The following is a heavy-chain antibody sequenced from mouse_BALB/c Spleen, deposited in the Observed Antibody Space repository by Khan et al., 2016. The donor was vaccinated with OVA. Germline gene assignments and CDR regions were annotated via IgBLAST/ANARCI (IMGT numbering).Heavy chain of an antibody. V-gene: IGHV3-2*02. Sequence: EVQLQESGPGLVKPSQSLSLTCTVTGYSITSDYAWNWIRQFPGNKLEWMGYITYSGSTSYIPSLKSRLSITRDTSKNQFFLQLNSVTSEDTATYYCARGRAYWGQGTLVTVSA. CDR2: ITYSGST. CDR3: ARGRAY. D-gene: IGHD3-3*01. CDR1: GYSITSDYA. J-gene: IGHJ3*01.